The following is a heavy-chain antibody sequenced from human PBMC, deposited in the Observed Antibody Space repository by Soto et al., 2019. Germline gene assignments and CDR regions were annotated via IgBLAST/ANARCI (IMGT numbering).Heavy chain of an antibody. CDR2: IYYSGST. CDR1: GGSISSSSYY. J-gene: IGHJ4*02. D-gene: IGHD3-3*01. CDR3: ARLPGSDFWSGYYTGSAFDY. V-gene: IGHV4-39*01. Sequence: SETLSLTCTVSGGSISSSSYYWGWIRQPPGKGLEWIGSIYYSGSTYYNPSLKSRVTVSVDTSKNQFSLKLSSVTAADTAVYYCARLPGSDFWSGYYTGSAFDYWGQGTLVTVSS.